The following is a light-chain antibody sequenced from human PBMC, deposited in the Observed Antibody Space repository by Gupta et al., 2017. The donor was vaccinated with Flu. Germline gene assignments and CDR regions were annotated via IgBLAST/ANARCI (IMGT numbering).Light chain of an antibody. CDR3: QQRSNWPGT. Sequence: ELVLTQSPATLSLSPGERATLSCRASQSVSSYLAWYQQKPGQAPRLLIYDASNRATGIPARFSGSGSGTDFTLTISSREPEDFAVYYCQQRSNWPGTFGHGTKVDIK. V-gene: IGKV3-11*01. CDR2: DAS. CDR1: QSVSSY. J-gene: IGKJ3*01.